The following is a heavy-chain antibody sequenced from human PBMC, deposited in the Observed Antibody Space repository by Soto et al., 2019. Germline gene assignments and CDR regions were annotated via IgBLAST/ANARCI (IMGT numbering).Heavy chain of an antibody. V-gene: IGHV4-4*02. CDR1: GGSISSSNW. J-gene: IGHJ5*02. Sequence: SETLSLTCSVSGGSISSSNWWSWVRQPPGKGLEWIGEIYHSGSTNYNPSLKSRVTISVDRSEEQFSLKLYSVTAADTAVYYCARGGLYSSPNWFDPWGQGTLVTVSS. CDR3: ARGGLYSSPNWFDP. D-gene: IGHD6-13*01. CDR2: IYHSGST.